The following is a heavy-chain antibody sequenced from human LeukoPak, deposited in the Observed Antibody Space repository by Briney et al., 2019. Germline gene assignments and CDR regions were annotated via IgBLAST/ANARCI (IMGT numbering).Heavy chain of an antibody. CDR1: GFTFSSYP. J-gene: IGHJ5*02. CDR2: ISGCGGRT. Sequence: PGGSLRLSCAASGFTFSSYPMSWVRQAPGKGLEWGSVISGCGGRTYSADSVKGRFTISRDNSKNTLYLQMNSLRAEDTAVYNCAEFVVSYDFWSGYLKPTYNWCHPWGQGILVTVSS. CDR3: AEFVVSYDFWSGYLKPTYNWCHP. V-gene: IGHV3-23*01. D-gene: IGHD3-3*01.